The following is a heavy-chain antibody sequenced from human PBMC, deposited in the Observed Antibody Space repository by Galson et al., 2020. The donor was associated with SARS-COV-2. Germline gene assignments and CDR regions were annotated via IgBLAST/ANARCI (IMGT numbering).Heavy chain of an antibody. J-gene: IGHJ6*04. V-gene: IGHV3-30-3*01. CDR1: GFTFSSYA. CDR2: ISYDGSNK. CDR3: ARALWGNYYFGMDV. Sequence: GGSLRLTCAASGFTFSSYAMHWVRQAPGKGLEWVAVISYDGSNKYYADSVKGRFTISRDNSKNTLYLQMNSLRAEDMAVYYCARALWGNYYFGMDVWGEGTTVTVSS. D-gene: IGHD3-16*01.